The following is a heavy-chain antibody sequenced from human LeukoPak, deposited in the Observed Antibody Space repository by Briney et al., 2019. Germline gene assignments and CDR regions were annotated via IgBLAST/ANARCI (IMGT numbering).Heavy chain of an antibody. D-gene: IGHD2-8*01. V-gene: IGHV5-51*01. CDR2: IYPGASDT. Sequence: GESLKISCKGSGYSFTAYWIGWVRQMPGRGLEWMGVIYPGASDTRYSPSFKGQVTISADKSISTAYLQWSSLRASDTAMYNCAKMYSTAPGSFDYWGQGTLVTVSS. CDR3: AKMYSTAPGSFDY. CDR1: GYSFTAYW. J-gene: IGHJ4*02.